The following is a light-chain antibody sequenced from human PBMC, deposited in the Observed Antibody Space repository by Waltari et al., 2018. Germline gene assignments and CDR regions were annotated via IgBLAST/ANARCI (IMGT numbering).Light chain of an antibody. V-gene: IGKV3-15*01. Sequence: EIVMTKSPATLSVSAGERAILSCRASQSISNKLAWYQQKPGQAPRLLIYDASTRATGIPATFSGSGSGTEFTLTISSLQSEDFVVYYCQQYNSWPYTFGQGTKLEIK. CDR2: DAS. CDR1: QSISNK. CDR3: QQYNSWPYT. J-gene: IGKJ2*01.